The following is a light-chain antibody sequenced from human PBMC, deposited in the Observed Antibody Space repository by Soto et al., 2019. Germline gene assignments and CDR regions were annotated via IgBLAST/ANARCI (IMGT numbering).Light chain of an antibody. CDR2: AAS. V-gene: IGKV1-27*01. J-gene: IGKJ2*01. CDR3: QNYNSAPHT. Sequence: DIQMTQSPSSLSASVGDRVTITCRASQEINNNLAWYQQKPGKPPELLIYAASTLQSGVASRFSGSGSGTDFTLTISSLQPEDVASYYCQNYNSAPHTFGQGTKLEIK. CDR1: QEINNN.